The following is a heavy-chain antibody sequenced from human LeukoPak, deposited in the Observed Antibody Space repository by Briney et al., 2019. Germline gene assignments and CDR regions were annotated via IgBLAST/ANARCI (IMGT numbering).Heavy chain of an antibody. CDR3: ARYSSGWYFDL. V-gene: IGHV1-2*02. Sequence: ASVKVSYKTSGYTFTGYYMHWVRQAPGPGLEWMGWINPNSGGTNYAQKFQGRVTMTRDTSISTAYMELTRLRSDDTAGYYCARYSSGWYFDLWGRGTLVTVSS. CDR1: GYTFTGYY. CDR2: INPNSGGT. J-gene: IGHJ2*01. D-gene: IGHD6-19*01.